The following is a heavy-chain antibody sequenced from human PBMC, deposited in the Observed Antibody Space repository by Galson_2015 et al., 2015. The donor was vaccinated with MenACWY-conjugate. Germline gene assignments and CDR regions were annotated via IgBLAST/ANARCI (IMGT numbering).Heavy chain of an antibody. V-gene: IGHV5-51*01. D-gene: IGHD1-26*01. CDR3: ARHPPGGRGMDV. CDR2: ISPGDSHT. CDR1: GSSFTTYW. Sequence: QSGAEVTEPGESLQISCMGSGSSFTTYWIAWARQMPGKGLEWMGLISPGDSHTRYNPAFQGQVTISADKSISTAYLQWNSLQASDTAMYYCARHPPGGRGMDVWGQGTTVTVSS. J-gene: IGHJ6*02.